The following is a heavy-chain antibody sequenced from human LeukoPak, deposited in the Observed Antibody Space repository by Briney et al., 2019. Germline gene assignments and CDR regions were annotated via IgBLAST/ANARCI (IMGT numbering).Heavy chain of an antibody. Sequence: GESLKISCKGSGYSFTSDWIGWVRQMPGRGLEWMGISYPGDSDTRYSPSFQGQVTISADKSISTAYLQWSSLKASDTAMYYCARQYCSGGSCYPNAFDIWGQVTMVTVSS. D-gene: IGHD2-15*01. CDR2: SYPGDSDT. V-gene: IGHV5-51*01. CDR1: GYSFTSDW. CDR3: ARQYCSGGSCYPNAFDI. J-gene: IGHJ3*02.